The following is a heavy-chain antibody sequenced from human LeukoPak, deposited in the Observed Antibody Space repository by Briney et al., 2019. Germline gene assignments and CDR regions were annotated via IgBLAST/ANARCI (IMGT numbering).Heavy chain of an antibody. Sequence: VASVTVSCTVSGYTLTELSMHWVRQAPGKGLEWMGGFDPEDGETIYAQKFQGRVTMTTDKFTSTAYMELKSLRSDDTAVYYCARDRTNSGGWHPFFDYWGQGTLVAVSS. CDR3: ARDRTNSGGWHPFFDY. CDR1: GYTLTELS. CDR2: FDPEDGET. D-gene: IGHD2-15*01. J-gene: IGHJ4*02. V-gene: IGHV1-24*01.